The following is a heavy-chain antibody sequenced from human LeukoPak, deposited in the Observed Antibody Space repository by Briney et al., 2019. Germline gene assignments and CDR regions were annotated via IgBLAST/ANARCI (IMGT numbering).Heavy chain of an antibody. J-gene: IGHJ4*02. Sequence: GGSLRLSCAAPRFTFDDYAMHWVRQAPGKGLEWVSGISWNSGSIGYADSVKGRFTISRDNAKNSLYLQMNSLRAEDTAVYYCARTSEAFDYWGQGTLVTVSS. CDR2: ISWNSGSI. CDR1: RFTFDDYA. V-gene: IGHV3-9*01. CDR3: ARTSEAFDY.